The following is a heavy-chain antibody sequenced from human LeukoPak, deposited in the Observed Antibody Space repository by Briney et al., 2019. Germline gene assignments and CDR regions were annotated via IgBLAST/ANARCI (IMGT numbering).Heavy chain of an antibody. CDR3: AKEGTQKGFTMTQFQH. CDR1: GFTFSSYG. J-gene: IGHJ1*01. D-gene: IGHD3-22*01. Sequence: PGGSLRLSCAASGFTFSSYGMSWVRQAPGKGLEWVSAISGSGGSTYYADSVKGRFTISRDNSKNTLYLQMNSLRAEDTAVYYCAKEGTQKGFTMTQFQHWGQGTLVAVSS. V-gene: IGHV3-23*01. CDR2: ISGSGGST.